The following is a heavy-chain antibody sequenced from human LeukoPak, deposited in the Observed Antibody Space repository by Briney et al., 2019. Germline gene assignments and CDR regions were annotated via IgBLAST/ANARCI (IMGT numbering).Heavy chain of an antibody. CDR1: GGTFSSYA. V-gene: IGHV1-69*13. CDR2: ITPIFGTA. D-gene: IGHD1-26*01. CDR3: ARWVVGATPQRYYYYGMDV. Sequence: SVKVSCKASGGTFSSYAISWVRQAPGQGLEWMGGITPIFGTANYAQKFQGRVTITADESTSTAYMELSSLRSEDTAVYYCARWVVGATPQRYYYYGMDVWGQGTTVTVSS. J-gene: IGHJ6*02.